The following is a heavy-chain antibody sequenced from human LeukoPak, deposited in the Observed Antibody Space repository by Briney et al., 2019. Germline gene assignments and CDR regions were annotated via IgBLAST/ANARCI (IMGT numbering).Heavy chain of an antibody. J-gene: IGHJ5*02. CDR3: ARGSVVAARDHQNWFDP. CDR2: VNHSGST. V-gene: IGHV4-34*01. CDR1: GGSFSDYY. D-gene: IGHD2-15*01. Sequence: SETLSLTCAVYGGSFSDYYWDWIRQPPGKGLEWIGEVNHSGSTNYNPSLKSRVTISADTSKNQLSLKLSSVTAADTAVCYCARGSVVAARDHQNWFDPWGQGTLVTVSS.